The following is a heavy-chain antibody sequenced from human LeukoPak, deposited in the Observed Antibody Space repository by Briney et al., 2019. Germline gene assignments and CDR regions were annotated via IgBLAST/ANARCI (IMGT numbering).Heavy chain of an antibody. D-gene: IGHD3-22*01. CDR2: IIPILGIA. Sequence: SVKVSCKASGGTFSSYAISWVRQAPGQGLEWMGRIIPILGIANYAQKFQGRVTITADKSTSTAYMELSSPRSEDTAVYYCASLYDSSDHFDYWGQGTLVTVSS. V-gene: IGHV1-69*04. J-gene: IGHJ4*02. CDR1: GGTFSSYA. CDR3: ASLYDSSDHFDY.